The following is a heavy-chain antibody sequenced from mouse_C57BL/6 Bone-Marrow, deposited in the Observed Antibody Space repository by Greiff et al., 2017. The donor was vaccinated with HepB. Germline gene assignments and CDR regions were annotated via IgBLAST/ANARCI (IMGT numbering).Heavy chain of an antibody. CDR3: ANYDYCFAY. D-gene: IGHD2-4*01. J-gene: IGHJ3*01. V-gene: IGHV1-54*01. Sequence: VQLQQSGAELVRPGTSVKVSCKASGYAFTNYLIEWVKQRPGQGLEWIGVINPGSGGTNYNEKFKGKATLTADKSSSTAYMQLSSLTSEDSAVYFCANYDYCFAYWGQGTLVTVSA. CDR2: INPGSGGT. CDR1: GYAFTNYL.